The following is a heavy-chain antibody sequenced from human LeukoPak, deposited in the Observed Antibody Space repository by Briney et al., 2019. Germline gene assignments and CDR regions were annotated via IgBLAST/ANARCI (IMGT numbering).Heavy chain of an antibody. CDR2: INPNSGGT. CDR3: ARARYYGSGGSTLFDP. J-gene: IGHJ5*02. V-gene: IGHV1-2*02. CDR1: GYTFTRYY. Sequence: ASVKVSCKASGYTFTRYYMHWVRQAPGQGLEWMGWINPNSGGTNYAQKFQGRVIMTRDTSISTAYMELSRLRSDDTAVYCCARARYYGSGGSTLFDPWGQGTLVTVSS. D-gene: IGHD3-10*01.